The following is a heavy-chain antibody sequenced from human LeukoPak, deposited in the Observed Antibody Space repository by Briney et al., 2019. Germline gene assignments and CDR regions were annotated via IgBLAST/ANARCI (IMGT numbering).Heavy chain of an antibody. CDR2: FDPLDGEK. CDR3: ATLKSPLRFLEWLLYDY. D-gene: IGHD3-3*01. Sequence: ASVKVSCKVSGYTLTELFMHWVRRAPGKGLEWMGGFDPLDGEKLYAQKFQGRVTMPEDTSTDTAYMELSSLRSEDTAVYYCATLKSPLRFLEWLLYDYWGQGTLVTVSS. CDR1: GYTLTELF. J-gene: IGHJ4*02. V-gene: IGHV1-24*01.